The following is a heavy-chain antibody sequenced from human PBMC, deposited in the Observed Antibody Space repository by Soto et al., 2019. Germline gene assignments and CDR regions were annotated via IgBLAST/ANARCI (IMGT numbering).Heavy chain of an antibody. CDR3: AIASAVTHETLA. Sequence: QVQLQESGPGLVNPSQTLSLTCTVSGGSINSDAYFWSWVRQHPGKGLEWIGYIYYSGNTYYNPSLKSRVSISLDTSKNQFSLKLKSATAADTGVYYFAIASAVTHETLAWGQGTLVTVAS. V-gene: IGHV4-31*03. CDR1: GGSINSDAYF. CDR2: IYYSGNT. J-gene: IGHJ3*01. D-gene: IGHD6-19*01.